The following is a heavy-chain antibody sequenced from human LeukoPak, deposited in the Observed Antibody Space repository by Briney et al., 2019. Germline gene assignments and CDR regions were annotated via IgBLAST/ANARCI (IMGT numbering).Heavy chain of an antibody. CDR2: IGAGGTFT. D-gene: IGHD3-22*01. J-gene: IGHJ4*02. Sequence: PGGSLRLSCTASGFTFSSYGMNWVRQAPGKGLEWVSGIGAGGTFTYYADSVKGRFTISRDNSRNTLYLQMNSLRADDTAVYYCARRSYDSTGYLDYWGQGTLVTVSS. CDR3: ARRSYDSTGYLDY. V-gene: IGHV3-23*01. CDR1: GFTFSSYG.